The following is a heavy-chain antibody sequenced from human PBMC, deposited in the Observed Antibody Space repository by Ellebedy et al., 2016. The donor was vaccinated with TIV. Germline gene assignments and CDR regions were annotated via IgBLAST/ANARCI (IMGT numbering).Heavy chain of an antibody. Sequence: AASVKVSCKASGYTFTSYDINWVRQATGQGLEWMGWMNPNSGNTGYAQKFQGRVTITRNTSISTAYMELSSLRSEDTAVYYCARESGDLDYYYYGMDVWGQGTTVTVSS. D-gene: IGHD3-10*01. CDR1: GYTFTSYD. CDR2: MNPNSGNT. CDR3: ARESGDLDYYYYGMDV. V-gene: IGHV1-8*03. J-gene: IGHJ6*02.